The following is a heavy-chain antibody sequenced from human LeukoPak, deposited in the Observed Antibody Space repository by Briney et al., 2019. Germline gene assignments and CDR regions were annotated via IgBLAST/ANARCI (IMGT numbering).Heavy chain of an antibody. CDR3: ARAPIGRAYAFDI. V-gene: IGHV3-7*01. D-gene: IGHD1-26*01. CDR2: IKLDGSEK. CDR1: GFTFSAFW. J-gene: IGHJ3*02. Sequence: PGGSLRLSCVTSGFTFSAFWMSWARQAPGKGLEWVANIKLDGSEKYYVDSVKGRFTISRDNAKNSLYLQMNSLRAEDTAVYYCARAPIGRAYAFDIWGHGTMVTVSS.